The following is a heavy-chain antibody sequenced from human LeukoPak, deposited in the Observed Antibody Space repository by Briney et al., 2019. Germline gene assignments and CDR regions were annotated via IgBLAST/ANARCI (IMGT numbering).Heavy chain of an antibody. CDR2: IYTSGST. CDR3: ARVYYSSSYDYRYFDL. J-gene: IGHJ2*01. V-gene: IGHV4-4*07. D-gene: IGHD6-13*01. Sequence: PSETLSLTCTVSGGSISSYYWSWIRQPAGKGLEWIGRIYTSGSTNYNPSLKSRVTISVDTSKNQFSLKLSSVTAADTAVYYCARVYYSSSYDYRYFDLWGRGTLVTVSS. CDR1: GGSISSYY.